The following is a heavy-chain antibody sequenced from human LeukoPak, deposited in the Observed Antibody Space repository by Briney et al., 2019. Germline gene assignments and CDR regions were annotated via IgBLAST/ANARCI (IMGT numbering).Heavy chain of an antibody. CDR2: IWYDGSNK. J-gene: IGHJ4*02. Sequence: PGGSLRLSCAASGFTFSSYGMHWVRQAPGKGLEWVAVIWYDGSNKYYADSVKGRLTISRDNSKNTLYLQMNSLRAEDTAVYYCASGGGFYYDSSGFDYWGQGTLVTVSS. V-gene: IGHV3-33*08. D-gene: IGHD3-22*01. CDR3: ASGGGFYYDSSGFDY. CDR1: GFTFSSYG.